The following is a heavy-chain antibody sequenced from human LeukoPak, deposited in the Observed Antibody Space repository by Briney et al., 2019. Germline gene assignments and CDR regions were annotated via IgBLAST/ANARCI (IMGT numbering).Heavy chain of an antibody. Sequence: GSLRLSCAASGFTFSSYAMSWVRQPPGKGLEWIGEINHSGSTNYNPSLKSRVTISVDTSKNQFSLKLSSVTAADTAVYYCARQSLFYYYGMDVWGQGTTVTVSS. CDR2: INHSGST. J-gene: IGHJ6*02. CDR1: GFTFSSYA. CDR3: ARQSLFYYYGMDV. V-gene: IGHV4-34*01.